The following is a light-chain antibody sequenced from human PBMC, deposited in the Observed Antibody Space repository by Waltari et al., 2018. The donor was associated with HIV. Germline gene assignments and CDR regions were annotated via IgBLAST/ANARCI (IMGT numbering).Light chain of an antibody. J-gene: IGLJ3*02. CDR3: CSYAGSSNWV. Sequence: QSALPQPASVSGSPGQSITIPCTGSISDVGTYNLVSWYQHHPGKAPKLIIDEGLKRPSGGANRFSGSKSGNTASLTSSGLQAEDEADYHCCSYAGSSNWVFGGGTKWTVL. CDR1: ISDVGTYNL. CDR2: EGL. V-gene: IGLV2-23*01.